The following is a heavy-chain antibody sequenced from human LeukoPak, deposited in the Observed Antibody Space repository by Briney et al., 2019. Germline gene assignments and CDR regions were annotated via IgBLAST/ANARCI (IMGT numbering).Heavy chain of an antibody. D-gene: IGHD2-2*01. CDR2: ISYDGSNK. Sequence: QSGGSLRLSCAASGFTFSNYAMHWVRQAPGKGLEWVAVISYDGSNKYYADSVKGRFTISRDNSKNTLYLQMNSLRAEDTAVYYCAKNKGYCSSISCRNYYYYYGMGVWGQGTTVTVSS. J-gene: IGHJ6*02. V-gene: IGHV3-30-3*01. CDR1: GFTFSNYA. CDR3: AKNKGYCSSISCRNYYYYYGMGV.